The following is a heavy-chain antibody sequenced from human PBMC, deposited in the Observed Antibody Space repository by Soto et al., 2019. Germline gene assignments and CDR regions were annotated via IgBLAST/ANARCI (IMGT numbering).Heavy chain of an antibody. CDR3: AKDLGFGLDDFYYGMDV. Sequence: PGGSLRLSCAASGFTFSSYGMHWVRQAPGKGLEWVAVISYDGSNKYYADSVKGRFTISRDNSKNTLYLQMNSLRAEDTAVYYYAKDLGFGLDDFYYGMDVWGQGTTVTVSS. D-gene: IGHD3-16*01. CDR2: ISYDGSNK. CDR1: GFTFSSYG. J-gene: IGHJ6*02. V-gene: IGHV3-30*18.